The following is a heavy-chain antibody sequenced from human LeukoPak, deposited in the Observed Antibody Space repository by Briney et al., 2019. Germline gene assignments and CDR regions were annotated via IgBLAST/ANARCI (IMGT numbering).Heavy chain of an antibody. CDR2: IYTSGST. CDR3: ARRGWHNWFDP. D-gene: IGHD2-15*01. CDR1: GGSISSYY. Sequence: TSSETLSLTCTVSGGSISSYYWSWTRQPPGKGLEWIGYIYTSGSTNYNPSLKSRVTISVDTSKNQFSLKLSSVTAADTAVYYCARRGWHNWFDPWGQGTLVTVSS. J-gene: IGHJ5*02. V-gene: IGHV4-4*09.